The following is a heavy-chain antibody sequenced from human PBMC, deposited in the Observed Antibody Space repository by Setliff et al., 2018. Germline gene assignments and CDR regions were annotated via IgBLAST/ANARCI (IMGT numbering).Heavy chain of an antibody. J-gene: IGHJ5*02. CDR3: ARVVDMGWFDP. Sequence: GGSLRLSCVVSGFSFSNYGMTWVRQAPGKGLEWISYISTSSGTRYYADSVKGRFTISRDNANQSLYLQMNSLRVEDTAVYYCARVVDMGWFDPWGQGTLVTVSS. CDR2: ISTSSGTR. CDR1: GFSFSNYG. V-gene: IGHV3-48*01.